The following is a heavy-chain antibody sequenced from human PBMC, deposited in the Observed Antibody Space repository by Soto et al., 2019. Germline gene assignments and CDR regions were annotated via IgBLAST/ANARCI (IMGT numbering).Heavy chain of an antibody. CDR1: GFSLSASPQT. CDR3: ARPVPGTYYFDD. J-gene: IGHJ4*02. D-gene: IGHD6-19*01. CDR2: IYWNHDK. V-gene: IGHV2-5*01. Sequence: GPTMVNPTQTLPLTCPFSGFSLSASPQTVGWIRQPPGKALEWLALIYWNHDKRYSPSLKSRLTITKDTSKSQVVLTMTNLDPVDTATYFCARPVPGTYYFDDCGPGFLFTLSS.